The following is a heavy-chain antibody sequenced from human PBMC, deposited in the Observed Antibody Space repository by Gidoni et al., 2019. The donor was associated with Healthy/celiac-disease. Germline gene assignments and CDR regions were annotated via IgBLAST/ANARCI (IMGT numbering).Heavy chain of an antibody. V-gene: IGHV1-69*02. CDR3: ASGGLGAAAANFDY. D-gene: IGHD6-13*01. CDR1: GGTFSSYT. CDR2: IIPILGIA. J-gene: IGHJ4*02. Sequence: QVQLVQSGAEVKKPGSSVKVSCKASGGTFSSYTISWVRQAPGQGLEWMGRIIPILGIANYAQKFQGRVTITADKSTSTAYMELSSLRSEDTAVYYCASGGLGAAAANFDYWGQGTLVTVSS.